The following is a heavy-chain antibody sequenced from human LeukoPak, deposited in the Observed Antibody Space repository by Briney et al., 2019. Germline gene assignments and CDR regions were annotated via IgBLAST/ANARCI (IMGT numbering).Heavy chain of an antibody. V-gene: IGHV4-34*09. J-gene: IGHJ4*02. CDR2: INHSGST. CDR3: ARDPSTYRYFDY. CDR1: GGSFSGYY. D-gene: IGHD3-16*02. Sequence: SETLSLTCAVYGGSFSGYYWSWIRQPPGKGLEWIGEINHSGSTYYNPSLKSRVTISVDTSKSQFSLNLSSVTAADTAVYYCARDPSTYRYFDYWGQGTLVTVSS.